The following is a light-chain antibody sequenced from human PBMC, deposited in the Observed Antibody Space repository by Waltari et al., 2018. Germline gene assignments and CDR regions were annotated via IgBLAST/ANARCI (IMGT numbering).Light chain of an antibody. Sequence: QYRLTQPPSVSGAPGQRVPISCTARSSDIGSFGVTWYQHRPGSVPRLLIYDNTHRPSAVPDRFTASKSATSASLDIAGLQPDDEADYYCQSYDNAWRGSVLIGGGTRLTVL. CDR2: DNT. CDR1: SSDIGSFG. J-gene: IGLJ2*01. V-gene: IGLV1-40*01. CDR3: QSYDNAWRGSVL.